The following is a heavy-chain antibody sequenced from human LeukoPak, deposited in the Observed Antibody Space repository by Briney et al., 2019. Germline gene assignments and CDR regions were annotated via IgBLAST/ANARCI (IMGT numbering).Heavy chain of an antibody. Sequence: SETLSLTCTVSGGSISSYHWSWMRQPPGKGLEWIGYIYYSGSTNYNPFLKSRVTISVDTSKNQFSLKLSSLTAADTAVYYCARSPLYSSGWYNYWGQGTLVTVSS. CDR2: IYYSGST. CDR1: GGSISSYH. V-gene: IGHV4-59*01. J-gene: IGHJ4*02. D-gene: IGHD6-19*01. CDR3: ARSPLYSSGWYNY.